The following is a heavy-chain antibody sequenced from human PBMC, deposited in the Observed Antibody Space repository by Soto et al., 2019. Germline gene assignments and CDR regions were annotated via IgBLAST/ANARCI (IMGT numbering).Heavy chain of an antibody. D-gene: IGHD1-26*01. CDR3: AHTVARGAYWETFNY. CDR1: GFSLMTGGVG. Sequence: QITLKESGPTLVKPTQPLTLTCTVSGFSLMTGGVGVGWFRQPPGKALEWLALIYRDDDKRYRPSLNSRVTVTRDNNKNQVVLTMTSMDPVDTATYYCAHTVARGAYWETFNYWGQGTLVTVSS. V-gene: IGHV2-5*02. J-gene: IGHJ4*02. CDR2: IYRDDDK.